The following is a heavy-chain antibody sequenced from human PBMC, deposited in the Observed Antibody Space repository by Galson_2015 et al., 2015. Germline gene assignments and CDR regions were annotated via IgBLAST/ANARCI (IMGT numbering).Heavy chain of an antibody. CDR2: LSHTGSSI. J-gene: IGHJ3*01. V-gene: IGHV3-23*01. CDR1: GFPFSSSA. D-gene: IGHD2-21*02. CDR3: AKDRRAVVMSAIDY. Sequence: SLRLSCAASGFPFSSSAMNWVRQAPGKGLEWVSALSHTGSSIYYADSVKGRFTISRDNSKNTLYLHLNSLRADDTAVYYCAKDRRAVVMSAIDYWGQGTMVTVSS.